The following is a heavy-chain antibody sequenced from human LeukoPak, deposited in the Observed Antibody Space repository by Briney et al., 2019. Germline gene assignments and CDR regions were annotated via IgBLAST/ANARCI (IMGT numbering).Heavy chain of an antibody. Sequence: SETLSLTCAVYGGSFSGYYWSWIRQPPGKGLEWIGEISHSGSTNYNPSLKSRVTISVDTSKNQFSLKLSSVTAADTAVYYCARGVDCSSTSCYTRKVHFDYWGQGTLVTVSS. D-gene: IGHD2-2*02. CDR1: GGSFSGYY. V-gene: IGHV4-34*01. CDR3: ARGVDCSSTSCYTRKVHFDY. J-gene: IGHJ4*02. CDR2: ISHSGST.